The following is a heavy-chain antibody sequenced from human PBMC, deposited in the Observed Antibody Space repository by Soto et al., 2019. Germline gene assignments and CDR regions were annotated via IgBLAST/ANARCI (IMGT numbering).Heavy chain of an antibody. CDR1: GYTFINHG. D-gene: IGHD1-26*01. CDR3: ARDLKGAAGGGY. V-gene: IGHV1-18*01. Sequence: QVQLVQSGAEVRKPGASVKVSCKSSGYTFINHGIFWVRQAPGQGLEWMAWIYPYNGNTNYAQKFLGRVTLTTDTPTRTAYRARRSLTSDDTAIYYCARDLKGAAGGGYWGQGTLVTVSS. J-gene: IGHJ4*02. CDR2: IYPYNGNT.